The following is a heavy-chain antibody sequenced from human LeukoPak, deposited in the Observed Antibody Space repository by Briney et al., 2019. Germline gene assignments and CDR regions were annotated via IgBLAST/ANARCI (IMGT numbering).Heavy chain of an antibody. CDR3: ARDRSGSYGMDV. CDR2: IWYDGSNK. J-gene: IGHJ6*02. V-gene: IGHV3-33*01. Sequence: GRSLRLSCAAPGFTFSSYGMHWVRQAPGKGLEWVAVIWYDGSNKYYADSVKGRFTISRDNSKNTLYLQMNSLRAEDTAVYYCARDRSGSYGMDVWGQGTTVTVSS. CDR1: GFTFSSYG. D-gene: IGHD1-26*01.